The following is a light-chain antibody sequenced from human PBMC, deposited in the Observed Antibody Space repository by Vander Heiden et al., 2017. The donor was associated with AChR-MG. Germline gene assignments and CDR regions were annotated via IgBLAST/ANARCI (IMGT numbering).Light chain of an antibody. CDR1: QTVSNY. V-gene: IGKV3-11*01. J-gene: IGKJ4*01. CDR2: DAS. Sequence: IVLTQSPAILSLSPGERATLSCRASQTVSNYLAWYQQKPGQAPRLLIYDASNRATGIPARFSGSGFGTDFTLTISSLEPEDFAVYYCQQRTNWPLSFGGGTKVEIK. CDR3: QQRTNWPLS.